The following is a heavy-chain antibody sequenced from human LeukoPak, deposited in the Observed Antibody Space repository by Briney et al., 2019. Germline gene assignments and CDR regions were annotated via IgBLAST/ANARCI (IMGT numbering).Heavy chain of an antibody. CDR3: AREAAVGNIFDY. J-gene: IGHJ4*02. Sequence: PGESLKTSCKGFGYNFATHWIVWVRQMPGKGLEWMAMINPSDSHTRYSPSFQGQVTISADKSISTAYLQWSSLKASDTAMYYCAREAAVGNIFDYWGQGTLVTVSS. CDR1: GYNFATHW. V-gene: IGHV5-51*01. D-gene: IGHD6-13*01. CDR2: INPSDSHT.